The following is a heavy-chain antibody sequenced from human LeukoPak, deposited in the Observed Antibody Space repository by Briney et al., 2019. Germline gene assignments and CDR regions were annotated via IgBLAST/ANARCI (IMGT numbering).Heavy chain of an antibody. CDR1: GGSISSYY. D-gene: IGHD1-26*01. J-gene: IGHJ4*02. CDR3: VRDGIVGATGEFDY. CDR2: IYYSGST. V-gene: IGHV4-59*01. Sequence: SETLSLSCTVSGGSISSYYWSWIRQPPGKGLEWIGYIYYSGSTNYNPSLKSRVTISVDTSKNQFSLKLSSVTAADTAVYYCVRDGIVGATGEFDYWGQGTLVTVSS.